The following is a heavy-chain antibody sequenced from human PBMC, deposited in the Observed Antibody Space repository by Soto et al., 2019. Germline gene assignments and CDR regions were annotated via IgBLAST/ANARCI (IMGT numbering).Heavy chain of an antibody. CDR3: AKVYYYDSSGCFDY. J-gene: IGHJ4*02. Sequence: PGGSLRLACASSVFTFSSYAMSWVRQAPGKGLEWVSAISGSGGSTYYADSVKGRFTISRDNSKNTLYLQMNSLRAEDTAVYYCAKVYYYDSSGCFDYWGQGTLVTVSS. CDR1: VFTFSSYA. V-gene: IGHV3-23*01. CDR2: ISGSGGST. D-gene: IGHD3-22*01.